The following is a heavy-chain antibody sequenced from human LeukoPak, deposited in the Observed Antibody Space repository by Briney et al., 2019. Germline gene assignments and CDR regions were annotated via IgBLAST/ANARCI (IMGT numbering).Heavy chain of an antibody. J-gene: IGHJ3*02. CDR2: ISPKSGDT. D-gene: IGHD3-22*01. Sequence: EASVKVSCKASGYSFSDNYVHWVRQAPGQGLEYMGWISPKSGDTNFSQRFKGRLTMTSDTSINTVYMEMRKLKSDDTAVYFCARGKDDSTGHYDAFDIWGHGTMVTVSS. V-gene: IGHV1-2*02. CDR1: GYSFSDNY. CDR3: ARGKDDSTGHYDAFDI.